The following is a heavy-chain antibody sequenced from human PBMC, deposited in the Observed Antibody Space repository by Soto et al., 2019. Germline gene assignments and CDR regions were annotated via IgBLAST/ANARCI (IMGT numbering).Heavy chain of an antibody. D-gene: IGHD3-9*01. CDR2: ISAYNGNT. CDR3: ARDPDKVLRYFDL. J-gene: IGHJ4*02. Sequence: ASVKVSCKASCYTFTSYGISWLRHAPGQGREWMGWISAYNGNTNYAQKLQGRVTMTTDTSTSTAYMELMSLRSDDTAVHYCARDPDKVLRYFDLWGQVPLVTVSS. CDR1: CYTFTSYG. V-gene: IGHV1-18*01.